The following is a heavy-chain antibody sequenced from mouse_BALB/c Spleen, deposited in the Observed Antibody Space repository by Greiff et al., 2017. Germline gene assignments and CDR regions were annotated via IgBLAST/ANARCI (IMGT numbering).Heavy chain of an antibody. CDR2: ISNLAYSI. J-gene: IGHJ3*01. CDR3: ARTGTRNWFAY. Sequence: EVHLVESGGGLVQPGGSRKLSCAASGFTFSDYGMAWVRQAPGKGPEWVAFISNLAYSIYYADTVTGRFTISRENAKNTLYLEMSSLRSEDTAMYYCARTGTRNWFAYWGQGTLVTVSA. D-gene: IGHD4-1*01. CDR1: GFTFSDYG. V-gene: IGHV5-15*02.